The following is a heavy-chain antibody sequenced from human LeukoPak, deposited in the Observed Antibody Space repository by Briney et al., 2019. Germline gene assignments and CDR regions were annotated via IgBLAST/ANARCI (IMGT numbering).Heavy chain of an antibody. CDR1: GFTFTDYY. V-gene: IGHV3-11*04. CDR3: ASRYSSSRPFDP. CDR2: ISNSGSTI. D-gene: IGHD6-13*01. Sequence: PWGSLRLSCAASGFTFTDYYMSWIRQAPGKGLEWISYISNSGSTIYYADSVKGRFTISRDNAKNSLYLQMNSLRAEDTAVYYCASRYSSSRPFDPWGQGTLVTVSS. J-gene: IGHJ5*02.